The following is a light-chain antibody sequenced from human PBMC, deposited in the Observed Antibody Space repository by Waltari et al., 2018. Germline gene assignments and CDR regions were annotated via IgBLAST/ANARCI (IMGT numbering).Light chain of an antibody. CDR2: EDN. J-gene: IGLJ2*01. Sequence: NFMLTQPHSVSESPGKTVTISCTGSSGSIASNYVQWYQQRPGSAPTPVIFEDNQRPSGVPDRFSGSIDISSTSASRTSSGLKTEDEADYYCQSYDTSNHGVFGGGTKLTVL. CDR1: SGSIASNY. V-gene: IGLV6-57*02. CDR3: QSYDTSNHGV.